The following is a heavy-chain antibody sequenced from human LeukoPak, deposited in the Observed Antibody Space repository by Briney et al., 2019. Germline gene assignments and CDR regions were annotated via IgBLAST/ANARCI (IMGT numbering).Heavy chain of an antibody. CDR1: GGSVDSYF. CDR2: MYDSGST. D-gene: IGHD3-10*01. V-gene: IGHV4-59*02. Sequence: PSETLSLTCTVSGGSVDSYFWNWIRQPPGKGLEWIGYMYDSGSTYYNPSLESRVTISIDTSKNQFSLKLSSVTAADTAVYYCARNVPWRGSDSGNFWGQGTLVTVSS. J-gene: IGHJ4*02. CDR3: ARNVPWRGSDSGNF.